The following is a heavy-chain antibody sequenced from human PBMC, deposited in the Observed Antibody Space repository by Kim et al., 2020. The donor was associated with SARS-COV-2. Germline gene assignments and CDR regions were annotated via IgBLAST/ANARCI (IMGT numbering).Heavy chain of an antibody. Sequence: ASVKVSCKASGGTFSSYAISWVRQAPGQGLEWMGRIIPILGIANYAQKFQGRVTITADKSTSTAYMELSSLRSEDTAVYYCAGKLDCSSTSCYTSLLSYYYYYMDVWGKGTTVTVSS. V-gene: IGHV1-69*04. D-gene: IGHD2-2*02. J-gene: IGHJ6*03. CDR1: GGTFSSYA. CDR2: IIPILGIA. CDR3: AGKLDCSSTSCYTSLLSYYYYYMDV.